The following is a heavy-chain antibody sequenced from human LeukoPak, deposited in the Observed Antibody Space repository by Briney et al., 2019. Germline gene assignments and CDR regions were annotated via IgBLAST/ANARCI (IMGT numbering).Heavy chain of an antibody. Sequence: GRSLRLSCAASGFSFNTYAMEWVRQAPGKGLEWVAVIWYDGSEKHYADSVKGRFTISRDSSKNTLYLQMNSLRDGDTAVYYCAKGLDNWNPLPPDYWGQGTLVTVSS. CDR2: IWYDGSEK. V-gene: IGHV3-33*06. CDR1: GFSFNTYA. J-gene: IGHJ4*02. D-gene: IGHD1-1*01. CDR3: AKGLDNWNPLPPDY.